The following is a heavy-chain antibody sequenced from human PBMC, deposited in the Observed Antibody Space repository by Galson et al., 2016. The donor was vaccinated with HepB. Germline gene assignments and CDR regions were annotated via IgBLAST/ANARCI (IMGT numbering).Heavy chain of an antibody. V-gene: IGHV1-69*01. D-gene: IGHD4-11*01. CDR3: AAMTTLTGGFDF. CDR1: GGTFNSHG. Sequence: SCKASGGTFNSHGFSWVRQAPGQGLEYMGQIFPVFGTTNYPQKFQGRVTLTADESTRTASLELSGLRSEDTAVYYCAAMTTLTGGFDFWGQGTLVIVSS. CDR2: IFPVFGTT. J-gene: IGHJ4*02.